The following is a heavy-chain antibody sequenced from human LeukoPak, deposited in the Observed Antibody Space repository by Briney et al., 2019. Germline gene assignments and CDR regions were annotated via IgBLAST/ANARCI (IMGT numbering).Heavy chain of an antibody. CDR3: ARDFLPLYYYDSSGYQSYYYMDV. V-gene: IGHV3-21*01. D-gene: IGHD3-22*01. Sequence: GGSLRLSCAASGFTFSSYSMNWVRQAPGKGLEWVSSISSRSRYIYYADSVKGRFTTSRDNAKNSLYLQMNSLRAEDTAVYYCARDFLPLYYYDSSGYQSYYYMDVWGKGTTVTVSS. J-gene: IGHJ6*03. CDR1: GFTFSSYS. CDR2: ISSRSRYI.